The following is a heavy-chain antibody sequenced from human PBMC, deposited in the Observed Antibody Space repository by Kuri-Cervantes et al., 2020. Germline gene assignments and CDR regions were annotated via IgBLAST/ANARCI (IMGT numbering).Heavy chain of an antibody. D-gene: IGHD3-22*01. Sequence: ESLKISCTVSGGSISSGDYYWGWIRQPPGKGLEWIGSIYYSGSTYYNPSLKSRVTISVDTSKNQFSLKLSSVTAADTAVYYCATGNTMIVVGFLNGMDVWGQGTTVTVSS. J-gene: IGHJ6*02. CDR3: ATGNTMIVVGFLNGMDV. CDR1: GGSISSGDYY. CDR2: IYYSGST. V-gene: IGHV4-39*01.